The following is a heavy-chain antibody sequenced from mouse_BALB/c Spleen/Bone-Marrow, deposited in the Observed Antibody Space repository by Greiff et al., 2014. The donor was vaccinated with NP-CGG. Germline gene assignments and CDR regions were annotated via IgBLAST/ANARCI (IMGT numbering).Heavy chain of an antibody. CDR3: AREREYFGSIYDYYALDY. J-gene: IGHJ4*01. D-gene: IGHD1-1*01. V-gene: IGHV5-17*02. CDR2: ISRGSSTT. CDR1: GFTFSSFG. Sequence: EVKLVESGGGLVQPGGSRKLSCAASGFTFSSFGMHWVRQAPEKGLEWVAYISRGSSTTYYADTVKGRFTISRDNPKNTLFLQMTSLRSEDTAKYYCAREREYFGSIYDYYALDYWGQGTSVTVSS.